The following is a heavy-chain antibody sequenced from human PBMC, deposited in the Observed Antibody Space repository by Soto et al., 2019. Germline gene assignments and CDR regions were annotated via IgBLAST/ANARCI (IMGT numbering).Heavy chain of an antibody. CDR1: GFTFSNYA. Sequence: EVQLLESGGGLVQPGGSLRLSCAASGFTFSNYAVTWVRQAPGKGLEWVSTISGSGGSTYYADSVKGRFTISRDNSKNTLYRQMKGLRAEETAVYYCAKDQGSSWYEIGYWGQGTLVTVSS. CDR3: AKDQGSSWYEIGY. J-gene: IGHJ4*02. D-gene: IGHD6-13*01. CDR2: ISGSGGST. V-gene: IGHV3-23*01.